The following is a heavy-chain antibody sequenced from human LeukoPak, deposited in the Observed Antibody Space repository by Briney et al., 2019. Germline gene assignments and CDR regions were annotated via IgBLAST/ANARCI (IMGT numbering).Heavy chain of an antibody. V-gene: IGHV3-30*03. CDR1: GFTFSSYG. CDR3: TRVPITMVRGVIISHYWYFDL. Sequence: PGGSLRLSCAASGFTFSSYGMHWVRQAPGKGLEWVAVISYDGSNKYYADSVKGRFTISRDNSKNTLYLQMNSLKTEDTAVYYCTRVPITMVRGVIISHYWYFDLWGRGTLVTVSS. CDR2: ISYDGSNK. D-gene: IGHD3-10*01. J-gene: IGHJ2*01.